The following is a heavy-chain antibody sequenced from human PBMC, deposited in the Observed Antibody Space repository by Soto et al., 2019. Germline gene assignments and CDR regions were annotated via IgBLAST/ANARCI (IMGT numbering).Heavy chain of an antibody. D-gene: IGHD3-10*01. CDR1: GVSLTSGNW. Sequence: SETLSLTCAVSGVSLTSGNWWTWVRQSPQRGLEYIGEIFHDGTANYYPSSERRVAMSVDTSRNQFSLKLTSVTAADTAVYFCARLVYDTRLNYMYFDFWGPGTLVTVSS. CDR3: ARLVYDTRLNYMYFDF. CDR2: IFHDGTA. V-gene: IGHV4-4*02. J-gene: IGHJ4*02.